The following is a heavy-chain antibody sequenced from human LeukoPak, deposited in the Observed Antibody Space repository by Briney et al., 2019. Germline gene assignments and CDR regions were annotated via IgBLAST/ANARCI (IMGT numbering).Heavy chain of an antibody. V-gene: IGHV1-2*02. J-gene: IGHJ3*02. Sequence: ASVKVSCKASGYTFTGYYMHWVRQAPGQGLEWVGWINPSSGGTNYAQKFQGRVTMTRDTSISTAYMELSRLRSDDTAVYYCARGYYDSSGYSDAFDIWGQGTMVTVSS. CDR3: ARGYYDSSGYSDAFDI. CDR1: GYTFTGYY. D-gene: IGHD3-22*01. CDR2: INPSSGGT.